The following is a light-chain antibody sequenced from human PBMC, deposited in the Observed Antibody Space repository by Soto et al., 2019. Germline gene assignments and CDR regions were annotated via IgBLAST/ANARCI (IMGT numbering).Light chain of an antibody. J-gene: IGKJ1*01. CDR2: AAS. Sequence: DIQMTQSPSSVSASVGDRVTITCRASQGVKTDLGWYQQKPGKAPKRLIYAASRLQSGVPSRFSGSGSGTEFTLTISSLQPDDFATYYCQQYNSYPWTFGQGTKVDIK. V-gene: IGKV1-17*01. CDR3: QQYNSYPWT. CDR1: QGVKTD.